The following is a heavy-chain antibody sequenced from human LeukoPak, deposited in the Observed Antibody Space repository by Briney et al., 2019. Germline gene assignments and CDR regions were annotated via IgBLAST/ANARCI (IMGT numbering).Heavy chain of an antibody. D-gene: IGHD3-16*01. J-gene: IGHJ4*02. Sequence: GSLRLSCAASGFTFSSYSMNWVRQAPGKGLEWVSLISWDGGSTYYADSVKGRFTISRDNSKSSLYLQMNSLRTEDTALYYCAKDGGVRVRTLDYWGQGTLVTVSS. V-gene: IGHV3-43*01. CDR3: AKDGGVRVRTLDY. CDR1: GFTFSSYS. CDR2: ISWDGGST.